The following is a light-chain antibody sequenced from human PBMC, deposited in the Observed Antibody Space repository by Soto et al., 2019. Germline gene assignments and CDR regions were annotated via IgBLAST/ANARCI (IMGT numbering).Light chain of an antibody. CDR1: QSISSTY. V-gene: IGKV3-20*01. CDR2: GAS. J-gene: IGKJ3*01. Sequence: VLKQSAGALSLYKGERATLSCRASQSISSTYLAWYQQKRGQAPRLLIYGASSRATGIPDRFSGSGSGTDFTLTISRLEPEDFALYYCQQYGGSLTSGGGSNADI. CDR3: QQYGGSLT.